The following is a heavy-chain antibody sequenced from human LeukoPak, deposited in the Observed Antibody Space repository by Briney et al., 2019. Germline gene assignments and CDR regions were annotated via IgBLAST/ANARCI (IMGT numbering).Heavy chain of an antibody. CDR1: GYTFTDYY. V-gene: IGHV1-2*02. J-gene: IGHJ4*02. Sequence: GASVKVSCKASGYTFTDYYIHWVRQAPGQGLEWMGWINPNNGGTKYAQTFQGRVTMTRDTSISTAYMELSNLGSNDTAVYYCARGVMAARLYYFDYWGRGILVTVSS. CDR3: ARGVMAARLYYFDY. D-gene: IGHD2-21*01. CDR2: INPNNGGT.